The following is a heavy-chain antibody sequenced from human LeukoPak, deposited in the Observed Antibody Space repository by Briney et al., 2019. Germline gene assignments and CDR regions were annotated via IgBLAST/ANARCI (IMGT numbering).Heavy chain of an antibody. Sequence: HPEGSLILCCAAAGFISSSYWMCLGHQPAGKRLWWGSAISGSGGSTYYAHSVKVTFTTSRDNSKNTLYLHMNSLRAEDTAVYYCAKDSSSLFLQVRWRPVPFFDYWGQGTLVTVSS. J-gene: IGHJ4*02. CDR1: GFISSSYW. D-gene: IGHD6-13*01. CDR3: AKDSSSLFLQVRWRPVPFFDY. V-gene: IGHV3-23*01. CDR2: ISGSGGST.